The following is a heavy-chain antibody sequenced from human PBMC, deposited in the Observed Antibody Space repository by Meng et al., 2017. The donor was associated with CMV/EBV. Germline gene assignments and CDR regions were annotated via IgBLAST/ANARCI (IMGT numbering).Heavy chain of an antibody. CDR3: ARDKNWGPDY. Sequence: ASVKVSCKASGYTFTDHYFHWVRQAPGQGLEWMGWIHPQSGVTNYAQKFQARVTLTRDTPINTGYMELSRLTSDDTAVYYCARDKNWGPDYWGQGTLVTVSS. V-gene: IGHV1-2*02. CDR1: GYTFTDHY. D-gene: IGHD7-27*01. CDR2: IHPQSGVT. J-gene: IGHJ4*02.